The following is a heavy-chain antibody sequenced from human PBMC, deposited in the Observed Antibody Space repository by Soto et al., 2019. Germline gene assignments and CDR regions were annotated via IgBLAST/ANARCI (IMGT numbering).Heavy chain of an antibody. J-gene: IGHJ4*02. CDR3: ARHNPLHIVVVAYFDY. CDR2: IYYSGST. V-gene: IGHV4-39*01. Sequence: SETLSLTCTVSGGSISSSSYYWGWIRQPPGKGLEWIGSIYYSGSTYYNPSLKSRVTISVDTSKNQFSLKLSSVTAADTAVYYCARHNPLHIVVVAYFDYWGQGTLVNVS. D-gene: IGHD2-21*01. CDR1: GGSISSSSYY.